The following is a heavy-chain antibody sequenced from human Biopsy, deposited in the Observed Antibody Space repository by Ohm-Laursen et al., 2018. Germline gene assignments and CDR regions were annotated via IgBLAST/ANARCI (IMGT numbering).Heavy chain of an antibody. J-gene: IGHJ4*02. V-gene: IGHV3-73*01. D-gene: IGHD3-10*01. CDR2: IRSKAKSYAT. CDR1: GFTFSASA. Sequence: GSLRLSCSASGFTFSASAVHWVRQASGKGLEWVGRIRSKAKSYATAYAASVTGRFTISRDDSKNTTYLQMNSLKTEDTAVYSCTLEGAGFDNWGQGTLVTVSS. CDR3: TLEGAGFDN.